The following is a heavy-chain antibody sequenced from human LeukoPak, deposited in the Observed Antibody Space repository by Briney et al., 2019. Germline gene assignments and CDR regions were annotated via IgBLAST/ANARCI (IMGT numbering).Heavy chain of an antibody. J-gene: IGHJ4*02. CDR2: ISSSSSTI. CDR1: GFTFSSYS. V-gene: IGHV3-48*04. Sequence: GGSLRLSCAASGFTFSSYSMNWVRQAPGKGLEWVSYISSSSSTIYYADSVKGRFPISRDNAKNSLYLQMNSLRPEDTAVYCCAKDVPAAYFDYWGQGTLVTVSS. D-gene: IGHD2-2*01. CDR3: AKDVPAAYFDY.